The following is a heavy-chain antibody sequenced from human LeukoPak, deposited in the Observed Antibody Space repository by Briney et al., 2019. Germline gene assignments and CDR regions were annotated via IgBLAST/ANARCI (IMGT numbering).Heavy chain of an antibody. J-gene: IGHJ6*04. CDR3: AREGTEAKWDV. D-gene: IGHD1-1*01. CDR2: INHSGST. CDR1: GGSFSGYY. V-gene: IGHV4-34*01. Sequence: SETLSLTCAVYGGSFSGYYWSWIRQPPGKGLEWIGEINHSGSTNYNPSLKSRVTISVDTSKNQFSLKLSSVTAADTAVYYCAREGTEAKWDVWGKGTTVTVSS.